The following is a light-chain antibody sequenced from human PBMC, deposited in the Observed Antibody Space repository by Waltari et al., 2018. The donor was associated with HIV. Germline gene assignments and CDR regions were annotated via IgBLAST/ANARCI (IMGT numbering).Light chain of an antibody. Sequence: DIQMTQSPSTLSASVGDRVTITCRASQSISSWLAWYQHKPWKAPNLLIYKASSLESGVPSRFSGSGSGTEFTLTISSLQPDDFATYYCQQYHSYPYTFGQGTKLEIK. V-gene: IGKV1-5*03. CDR1: QSISSW. CDR3: QQYHSYPYT. J-gene: IGKJ2*01. CDR2: KAS.